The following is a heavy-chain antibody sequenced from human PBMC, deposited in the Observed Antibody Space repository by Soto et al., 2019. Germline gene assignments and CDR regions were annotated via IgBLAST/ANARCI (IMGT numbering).Heavy chain of an antibody. Sequence: QVQVVESGGGVVQPGRSLRLSCAASGLTFSSYAMHWVRQAPGKGLEWVAVISNDGNNKYYEDSVKGRFTSSRDNSKNTLYLQMDSLRAEDTAVYYCAREYQLLTYYFDYWGQGTLVTVSS. CDR2: ISNDGNNK. D-gene: IGHD2-2*01. CDR1: GLTFSSYA. CDR3: AREYQLLTYYFDY. V-gene: IGHV3-30-3*01. J-gene: IGHJ4*02.